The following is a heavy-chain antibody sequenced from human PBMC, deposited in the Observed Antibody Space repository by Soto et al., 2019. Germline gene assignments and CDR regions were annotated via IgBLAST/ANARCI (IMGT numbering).Heavy chain of an antibody. CDR3: ATDGTHNFAY. V-gene: IGHV3-30*03. CDR1: GFTFSHYA. CDR2: MSYDGSNE. J-gene: IGHJ4*02. Sequence: QVQLVESGGGVVQPGRSLRLSCAASGFTFSHYAMHWVRQAPGKGLEWVALMSYDGSNEYYADSVKGRFAISRDNSKNPLYLQLNSLRAEDTAVYYCATDGTHNFAYWGQGTLVTVSS.